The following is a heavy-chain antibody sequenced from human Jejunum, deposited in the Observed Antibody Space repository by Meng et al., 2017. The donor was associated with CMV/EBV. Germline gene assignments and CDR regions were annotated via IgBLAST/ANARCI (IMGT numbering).Heavy chain of an antibody. CDR1: LTTSGMA. V-gene: IGHV2-5*02. CDR2: IYWDDDK. D-gene: IGHD6-13*01. J-gene: IGHJ4*02. Sequence: LTTSGMAVGWIRQPPGKALEWLALIYWDDDKRYSPSLMSRLTIIKDTSKNQVVLTLTNMDSEDTATYFCARKGSHSGNWYPLYFDYWGQGTLVTVSS. CDR3: ARKGSHSGNWYPLYFDY.